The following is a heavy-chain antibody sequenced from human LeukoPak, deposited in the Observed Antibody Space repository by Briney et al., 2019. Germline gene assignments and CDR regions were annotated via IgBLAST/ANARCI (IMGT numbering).Heavy chain of an antibody. V-gene: IGHV3-7*03. J-gene: IGHJ4*02. CDR1: GFTLSNYW. D-gene: IGHD4-23*01. CDR2: IKPDESEK. CDR3: AKDLGSVVTPPSLDY. Sequence: GGSLRLSCAASGFTLSNYWMTWVRQAPGKGLEWVANIKPDESEKYYVGSVKGRFTISRDNSKNTLYLQMNSLRAEDTAVYYCAKDLGSVVTPPSLDYWGQGTLVTVSS.